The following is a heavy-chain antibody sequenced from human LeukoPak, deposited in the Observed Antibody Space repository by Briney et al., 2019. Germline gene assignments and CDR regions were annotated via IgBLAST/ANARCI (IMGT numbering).Heavy chain of an antibody. CDR2: ISSSSSYI. J-gene: IGHJ4*02. D-gene: IGHD3-22*01. CDR3: ARFEYYYDSSGSAPFDY. CDR1: GFTFSSYS. Sequence: PGGSLRLSCAASGFTFSSYSMNWVRQAPGKGLEWVSSISSSSSYIHYADSVKGRFTISRDNAKNSLYLQMNSLRAEDTAVYYCARFEYYYDSSGSAPFDYWGQGTLVTVSS. V-gene: IGHV3-21*01.